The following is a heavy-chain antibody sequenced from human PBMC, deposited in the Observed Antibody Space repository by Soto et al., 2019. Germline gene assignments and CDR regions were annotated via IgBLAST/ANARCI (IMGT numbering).Heavy chain of an antibody. CDR2: ISSNGGST. CDR3: ARDGGSYYLDY. CDR1: GFTFGRYA. V-gene: IGHV3-64*01. D-gene: IGHD1-26*01. J-gene: IGHJ4*02. Sequence: EVQLVESGGGLVQPGGSLRLSCAASGFTFGRYAMHWVRQAPGKGLEYVSAISSNGGSTYYANSVKGRFTISRDNSKNTLYLQMGSLRAEDMAVYYCARDGGSYYLDYWGQGTLVTVSS.